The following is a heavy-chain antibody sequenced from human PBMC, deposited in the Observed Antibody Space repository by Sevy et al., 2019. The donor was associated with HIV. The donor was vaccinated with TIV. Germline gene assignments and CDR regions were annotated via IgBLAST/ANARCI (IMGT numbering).Heavy chain of an antibody. CDR2: IWYDGSNK. CDR1: GFTFSSYG. CDR3: ATDTDSYGCLTYYYYYGMDV. Sequence: GGSLRLSCAASGFTFSSYGMHWVRQVPGKGLEWVAVIWYDGSNKYYADSVKGRFTISRDNSKNTLYLQMNSLRAEDTAVYYCATDTDSYGCLTYYYYYGMDVWGQGTTVTVSS. V-gene: IGHV3-33*01. J-gene: IGHJ6*02. D-gene: IGHD5-18*01.